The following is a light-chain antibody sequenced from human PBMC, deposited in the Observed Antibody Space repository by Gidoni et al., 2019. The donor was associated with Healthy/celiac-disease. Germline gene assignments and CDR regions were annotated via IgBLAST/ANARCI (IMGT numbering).Light chain of an antibody. V-gene: IGKV3-11*01. Sequence: EIVLTQSPATLSLSPGERVTLSCRASQNVSSYLAWYQQKPGQAPRLLIYDASSRATGIPARFSGSGSGTDFTLTISSLEPEDFAVYYCQQRSNWPSFGQXTRLEIK. CDR1: QNVSSY. CDR2: DAS. CDR3: QQRSNWPS. J-gene: IGKJ5*01.